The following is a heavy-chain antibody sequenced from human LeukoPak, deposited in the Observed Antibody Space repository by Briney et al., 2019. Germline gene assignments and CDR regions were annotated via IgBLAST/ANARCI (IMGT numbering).Heavy chain of an antibody. V-gene: IGHV4-59*12. J-gene: IGHJ6*02. D-gene: IGHD2-15*01. CDR3: ARGWDVVVVVDAARYFGMDV. CDR1: GGSISSYY. Sequence: SETLSLTCTVSGGSISSYYWSWIRQPPGKGLEWIGEIYHSGSTNQNPSLKSRLTISVDKSKNQFSLKLSSVTAADTAVYYCARGWDVVVVVDAARYFGMDVWGQGTTATVSS. CDR2: IYHSGST.